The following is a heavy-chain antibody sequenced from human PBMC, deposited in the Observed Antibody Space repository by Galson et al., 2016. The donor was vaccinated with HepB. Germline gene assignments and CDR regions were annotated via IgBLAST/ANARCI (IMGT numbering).Heavy chain of an antibody. V-gene: IGHV1-69*13. D-gene: IGHD4-17*01. CDR2: IIPIFGTA. CDR1: GYTFTGYY. CDR3: ARGTSPSFYGYYLHYYYPMDV. J-gene: IGHJ6*02. Sequence: SVKVSCKASGYTFTGYYMHWVRQAPGQGLEWMGGIIPIFGTANYARKFQGRVTITADASTSTAFMELSSLRSEDTAVFYCARGTSPSFYGYYLHYYYPMDVWGQGTTVTVSS.